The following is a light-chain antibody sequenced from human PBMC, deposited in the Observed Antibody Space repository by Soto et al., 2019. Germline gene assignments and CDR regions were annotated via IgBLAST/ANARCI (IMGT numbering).Light chain of an antibody. Sequence: EIVLTQSPGTLSLSPGERATLSCRASQSVSSSYLAWSQQKPGQAPRLLIYGASSRATGIPDRFSGSGSGTDFTLTIRRLEPEDFAVYYCQQYGSSWTFGQGTKLDIK. V-gene: IGKV3-20*01. CDR2: GAS. CDR3: QQYGSSWT. J-gene: IGKJ1*01. CDR1: QSVSSSY.